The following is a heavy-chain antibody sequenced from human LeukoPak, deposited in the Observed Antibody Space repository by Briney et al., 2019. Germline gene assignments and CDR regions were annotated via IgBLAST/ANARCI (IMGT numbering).Heavy chain of an antibody. Sequence: GGSLRLSCAASGFTFSDYYLSWIRQAPGKGLEWVSYISRDGTTIYYADSVKGRFTISRDNAKNSLYLQMNSLRAEDTAVYYCARVDDSSRTKSDAFDIWGQGTMVTVSS. CDR2: ISRDGTTI. D-gene: IGHD3-22*01. V-gene: IGHV3-11*04. J-gene: IGHJ3*02. CDR1: GFTFSDYY. CDR3: ARVDDSSRTKSDAFDI.